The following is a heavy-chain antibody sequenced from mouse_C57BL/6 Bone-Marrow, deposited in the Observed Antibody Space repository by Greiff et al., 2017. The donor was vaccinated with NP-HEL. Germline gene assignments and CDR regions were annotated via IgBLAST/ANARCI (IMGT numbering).Heavy chain of an antibody. Sequence: QVQLQQPGAELVMPGASVKLSCKASGYTFTSYWMHWVKQRPGQGLEWIGEIDPSDSYTNYNQKFKGKSTLTVDKSSSTAYMQRSSLTSEDSAVYYCARWGDFDYWGQGTTLTVSS. CDR2: IDPSDSYT. CDR1: GYTFTSYW. V-gene: IGHV1-69*01. J-gene: IGHJ2*01. CDR3: ARWGDFDY.